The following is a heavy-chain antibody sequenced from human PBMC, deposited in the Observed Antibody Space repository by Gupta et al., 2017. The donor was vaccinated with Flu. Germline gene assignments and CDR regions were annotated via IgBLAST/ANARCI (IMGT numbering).Heavy chain of an antibody. CDR3: ARDLSSYIAY. CDR1: GYTFTGYY. CDR2: TNQNTGGT. V-gene: IGHV1-2*06. D-gene: IGHD2-15*01. J-gene: IGHJ4*02. Sequence: GYTFTGYYMHWVRQAPGQGLEWMGRTNQNTGGTNDAQTFQGRVTMTRDTSINTGYMELSNLRSDDTAVYYCARDLSSYIAYWGQGTLVTVSS.